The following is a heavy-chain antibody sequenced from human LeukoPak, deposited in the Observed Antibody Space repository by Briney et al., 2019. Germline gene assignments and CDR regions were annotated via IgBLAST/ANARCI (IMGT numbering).Heavy chain of an antibody. V-gene: IGHV3-74*01. D-gene: IGHD6-13*01. CDR2: INTDGSST. CDR3: ARAEEEYSSSWYVPYYYYYYMDV. J-gene: IGHJ6*03. CDR1: GFTSSSYW. Sequence: PGGSLRLSSAASGFTSSSYWMHWVRQAPGKGLVWVSRINTDGSSTSYADSVKGRFTISRDNAKNTLYLQMNSLRAEDTAVYYCARAEEEYSSSWYVPYYYYYYMDVWGQGTLVTVSS.